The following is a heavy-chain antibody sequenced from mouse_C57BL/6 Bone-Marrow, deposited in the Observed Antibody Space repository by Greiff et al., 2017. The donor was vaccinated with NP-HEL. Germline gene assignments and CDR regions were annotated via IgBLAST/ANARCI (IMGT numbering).Heavy chain of an antibody. CDR1: GFTFSSYA. CDR2: ISDGGSYT. V-gene: IGHV5-4*03. J-gene: IGHJ1*03. Sequence: EVKLVESGGGLVKPGGSLKLSCAASGFTFSSYAMSWVRQTPEKRLEWVATISDGGSYTYYPDNVKGRFTISRDNAKNNLYLQMSHLKSEDTAMYYCAHYGSRGGWYFDVWGTGTTVTVSS. CDR3: AHYGSRGGWYFDV. D-gene: IGHD1-1*01.